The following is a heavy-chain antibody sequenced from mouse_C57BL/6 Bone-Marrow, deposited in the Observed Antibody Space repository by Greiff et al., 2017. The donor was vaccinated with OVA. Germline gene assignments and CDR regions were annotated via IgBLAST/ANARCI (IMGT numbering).Heavy chain of an antibody. J-gene: IGHJ3*01. Sequence: QVQLQQSGPGLVAPSQSLSITCTVSGFSLTSYGVDWVRQSPGKGLEWLGVIWGVGSTNYNSALKSRLSISKDNSKSQVFLKMNSLQTDDTAMYYCASGDYGTRFAYWGQGTLVTVSA. D-gene: IGHD1-1*01. V-gene: IGHV2-6*01. CDR3: ASGDYGTRFAY. CDR2: IWGVGST. CDR1: GFSLTSYG.